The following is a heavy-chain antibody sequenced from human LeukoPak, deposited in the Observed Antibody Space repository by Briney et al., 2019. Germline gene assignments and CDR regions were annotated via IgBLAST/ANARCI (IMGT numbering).Heavy chain of an antibody. V-gene: IGHV3-21*01. Sequence: GGALRLSCAASGFTFSSYSMNWVRQAPGKGVEWVSSISGSRRYIYYADSVKGRFTISRDNAKNSLYLQMNSLRAEDTAVYYCARVRAYGDYGEDYWGQGTLVTVSS. D-gene: IGHD4-17*01. CDR3: ARVRAYGDYGEDY. J-gene: IGHJ4*02. CDR2: ISGSRRYI. CDR1: GFTFSSYS.